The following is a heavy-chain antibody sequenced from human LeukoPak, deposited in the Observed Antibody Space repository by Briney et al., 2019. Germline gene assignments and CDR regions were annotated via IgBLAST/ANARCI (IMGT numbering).Heavy chain of an antibody. D-gene: IGHD3-3*01. CDR3: ARAWYDFWSGQTLFDAFDI. J-gene: IGHJ3*02. V-gene: IGHV4-39*07. Sequence: SETLSLTCTVSGGSISSSSYYWGWIRQPPGKGLEWIGEINHSGSTNYNPSLKSRVTISVDTSKNQFSLKLSSVTAADTAVYYCARAWYDFWSGQTLFDAFDIWGQGTMVTVSS. CDR1: GGSISSSSYY. CDR2: INHSGST.